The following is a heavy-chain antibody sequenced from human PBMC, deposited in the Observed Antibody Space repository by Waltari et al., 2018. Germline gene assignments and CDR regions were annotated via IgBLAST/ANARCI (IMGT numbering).Heavy chain of an antibody. V-gene: IGHV4-34*01. CDR1: NASFNGFF. J-gene: IGHJ2*01. CDR3: ARRRKGITIYGEANTNRYFDV. D-gene: IGHD2-8*01. CDR2: VNHVGVA. Sequence: QVQLHQWGAGLVKPSETLSLTCAVYNASFNGFFWAWIRQRPGEGLEWMTEVNHVGVANHNPSLKGRVVVSADSSKQQFILKLQSLTAADTGVYYCARRRKGITIYGEANTNRYFDVWGLGTLVTVSS.